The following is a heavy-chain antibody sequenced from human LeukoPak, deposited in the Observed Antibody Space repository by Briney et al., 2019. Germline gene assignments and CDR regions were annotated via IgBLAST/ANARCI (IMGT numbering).Heavy chain of an antibody. Sequence: GGSLRLSCAASGFTFSAYSMNWVRQAPGKGLEWVSSISSSSSYMYYADSVKGRFTISRDNAKNSLYLQMNSLTAEDTAVYYCARELDPTFDYWGQGTLVTVSS. CDR2: ISSSSSYM. V-gene: IGHV3-21*01. J-gene: IGHJ4*02. CDR1: GFTFSAYS. CDR3: ARELDPTFDY.